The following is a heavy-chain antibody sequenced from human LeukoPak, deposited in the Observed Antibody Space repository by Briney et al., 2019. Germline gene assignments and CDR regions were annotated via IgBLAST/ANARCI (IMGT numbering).Heavy chain of an antibody. CDR3: AKGNTAMVIWTYFDY. CDR2: ISWNSGSI. D-gene: IGHD5-18*01. V-gene: IGHV3-9*01. CDR1: GFNFANHA. Sequence: GGSLRLSCAASGFNFANHAMSWVRQTAGKGLECVSGISWNSGSIGYADSVKGRFTISRDNAKNSLYLQMNSLRAEDTALYYCAKGNTAMVIWTYFDYWGQGTLVTVSS. J-gene: IGHJ4*02.